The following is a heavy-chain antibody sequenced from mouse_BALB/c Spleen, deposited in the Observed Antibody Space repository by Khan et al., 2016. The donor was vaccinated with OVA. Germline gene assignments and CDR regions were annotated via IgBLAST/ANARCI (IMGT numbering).Heavy chain of an antibody. Sequence: QVQLQQSGAELVRPGVSVKISCKGSGYTFTDFTMHWVKQSHAKSLEWIGVVNTYYGDATYNQKFKGKATMTVDKSSTTAYMELARLTSEDSAIYLCARGGGGDRFAYWGQGTLVTVSA. CDR3: ARGGGGDRFAY. J-gene: IGHJ3*01. CDR1: GYTFTDFT. V-gene: IGHV1S137*01. CDR2: VNTYYGDA.